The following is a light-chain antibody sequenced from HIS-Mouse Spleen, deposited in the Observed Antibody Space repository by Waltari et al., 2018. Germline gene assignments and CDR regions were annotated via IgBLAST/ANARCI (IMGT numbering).Light chain of an antibody. CDR2: DVS. J-gene: IGLJ3*02. CDR1: SSPVAGSNY. Sequence: QSALTQPASVSGSPGPSITISCTGTSSPVAGSNYVSWYQQHTGKAPKLMIYDVSNRPSGVSNRFSGSKSGNTASLTISGLQAEDEADYYCSSYTSSSTVFGGGTKLTVL. CDR3: SSYTSSSTV. V-gene: IGLV2-14*03.